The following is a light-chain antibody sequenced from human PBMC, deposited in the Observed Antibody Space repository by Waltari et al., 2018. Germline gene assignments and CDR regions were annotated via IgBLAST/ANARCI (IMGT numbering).Light chain of an antibody. CDR2: NND. J-gene: IGLJ7*01. V-gene: IGLV1-44*01. CDR1: SSNIGSNP. Sequence: QSVLTQPPSTSGTPGQRVTISCSGSSSNIGSNPVNWYQQLPGTAPKVLVSNNDQRPSGCPVRFSASKSGTSASLAINGLQSDDEADYYCATWDDSVNGVVFGGGTHLTVL. CDR3: ATWDDSVNGVV.